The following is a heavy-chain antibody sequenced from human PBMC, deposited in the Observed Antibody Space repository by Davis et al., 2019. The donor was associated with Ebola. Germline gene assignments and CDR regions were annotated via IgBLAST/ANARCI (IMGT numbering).Heavy chain of an antibody. CDR3: ASPYKHYYYGVDV. Sequence: MPSETLSLTCAVYGGSFSGYYWSWIRQPPGKGLEWIGEINHSGSTNYNPSLKSRVTISVDTSKNQFSLKLSSVTAADTAVYYCASPYKHYYYGVDVWGQGTTVTVSS. V-gene: IGHV4-34*01. J-gene: IGHJ6*02. CDR2: INHSGST. CDR1: GGSFSGYY. D-gene: IGHD1-1*01.